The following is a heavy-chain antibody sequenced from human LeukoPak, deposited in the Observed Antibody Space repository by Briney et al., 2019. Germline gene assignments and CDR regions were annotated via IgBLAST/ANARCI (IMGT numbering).Heavy chain of an antibody. CDR1: GFTFDDYA. CDR3: AKGKGYSSSVGYFDY. Sequence: PGGSLRLSCAASGFTFDDYAMHWVRQAPGKGLEWVPGISWNSGSIGYADSVKGRFTISRDNAKNSLYLQMNSLRAEDMALYYCAKGKGYSSSVGYFDYWGQGTLVTVSS. J-gene: IGHJ4*02. D-gene: IGHD6-13*01. CDR2: ISWNSGSI. V-gene: IGHV3-9*03.